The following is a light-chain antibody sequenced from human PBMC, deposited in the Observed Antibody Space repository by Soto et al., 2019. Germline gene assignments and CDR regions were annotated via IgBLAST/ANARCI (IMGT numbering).Light chain of an antibody. CDR2: AAS. CDR3: QQHNSYPLT. V-gene: IGKV1-17*01. Sequence: DIQMTQSPSSLSASVGDRVTITCRASQSISYYLNWYQQKPGKAPKLLMYAASSLQSGVPSRFSGSGSGTEFTLTISSLQPEDFATYYCQQHNSYPLTFGPGTKVEIK. J-gene: IGKJ3*01. CDR1: QSISYY.